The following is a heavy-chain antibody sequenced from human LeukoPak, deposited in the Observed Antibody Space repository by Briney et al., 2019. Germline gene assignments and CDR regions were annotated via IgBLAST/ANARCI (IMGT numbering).Heavy chain of an antibody. V-gene: IGHV1-18*01. D-gene: IGHD6-19*01. CDR3: ARAVAAGKVFDY. CDR1: GYTFTSYG. J-gene: IGHJ4*02. Sequence: ASVKVSCKASGYTFTSYGISWVRQAPGQGLEWMGWISAYNGNTNYAQKLQGRVTMTTDTSTSTAYMELRSLRTDDTAVYYCARAVAAGKVFDYWGQGTLVTVSS. CDR2: ISAYNGNT.